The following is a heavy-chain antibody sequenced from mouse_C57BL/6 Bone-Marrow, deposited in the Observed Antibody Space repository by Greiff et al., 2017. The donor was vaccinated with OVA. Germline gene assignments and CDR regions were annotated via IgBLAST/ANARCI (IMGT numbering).Heavy chain of an antibody. CDR2: IDPANGNT. J-gene: IGHJ3*01. CDR1: GFNIKNTY. Sequence: VQLQQSVAELVRPGASVKLSCTASGFNIKNTYMHWVKQRPEQGLEWIGQIDPANGNTKYAPKFQGKATITADTSSNTAYLQLSSLTSEDTAIYYCASGYCGSSGGRFAYWGQGTLVTVSA. CDR3: ASGYCGSSGGRFAY. V-gene: IGHV14-3*01. D-gene: IGHD1-1*01.